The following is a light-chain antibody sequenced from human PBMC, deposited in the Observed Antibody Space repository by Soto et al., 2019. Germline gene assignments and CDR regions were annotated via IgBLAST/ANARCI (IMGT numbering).Light chain of an antibody. Sequence: DIQMTQSPSTLSASVGDRVTITCRASQSIRSWLAWYQQKPGKAPKLLIYDASNLESGVPSRFSGSGSGTEFTLTISSLQPDDFATYYCQQYNTYSGYTFGQGTKVDIK. CDR2: DAS. V-gene: IGKV1-5*01. CDR1: QSIRSW. CDR3: QQYNTYSGYT. J-gene: IGKJ2*01.